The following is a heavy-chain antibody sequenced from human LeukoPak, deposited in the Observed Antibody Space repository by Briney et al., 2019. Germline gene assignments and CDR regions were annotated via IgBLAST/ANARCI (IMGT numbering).Heavy chain of an antibody. CDR2: IYYSGST. V-gene: IGHV4-39*01. Sequence: SETLSLTCTVSGGSISSSSYYWGWIRQPPGKGLEWIGSIYYSGSTYYNPSLKSRVTISVYTSKNQFSLKLSSVTAADTDVYYCARVVPVGFDYWGQGTLVTVSS. CDR1: GGSISSSSYY. CDR3: ARVVPVGFDY. D-gene: IGHD2-2*01. J-gene: IGHJ4*02.